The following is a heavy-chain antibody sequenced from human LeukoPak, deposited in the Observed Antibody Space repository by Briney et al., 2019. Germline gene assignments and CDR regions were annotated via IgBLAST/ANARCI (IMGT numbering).Heavy chain of an antibody. CDR1: GGSISTYY. J-gene: IGHJ4*02. CDR3: ARGSTPAAGAY. Sequence: SETLSLTCTVSGGSISTYYWGWIRLPPGKGLEWIGSVNYNGNTFYNPSLKSRVTISLDTSKNQFSLRLSSVTAADTAVYYCARGSTPAAGAYWGQGTLVTVSS. D-gene: IGHD6-13*01. CDR2: VNYNGNT. V-gene: IGHV4-39*01.